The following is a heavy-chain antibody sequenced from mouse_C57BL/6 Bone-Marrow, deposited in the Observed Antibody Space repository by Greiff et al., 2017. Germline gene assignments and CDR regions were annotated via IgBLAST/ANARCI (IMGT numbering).Heavy chain of an antibody. J-gene: IGHJ3*01. CDR2: INPYNGGT. Sequence: EVQLQQSGPVLVKPGASVKMSCKASGYTFTDYYMNWVKQSHGKSLEWIGVINPYNGGTSFNQKFKGKATLTVDKSSSTAYRELNSRTSEDSAVYYCAIGQTPLHYGNYSAYWGQGTLVTVSA. D-gene: IGHD2-1*01. CDR1: GYTFTDYY. V-gene: IGHV1-19*01. CDR3: AIGQTPLHYGNYSAY.